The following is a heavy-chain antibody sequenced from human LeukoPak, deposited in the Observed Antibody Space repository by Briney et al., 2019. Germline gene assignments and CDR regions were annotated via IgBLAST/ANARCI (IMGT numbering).Heavy chain of an antibody. CDR2: ISGSGGST. Sequence: GGSLRLSCAASGFTFSSYAMSWVRQAPGKGLEWVSAISGSGGSTYYADSVKGRFTISRDNSKNTLYLQMNSLRAEDTAVYYCAKAPAYCGGDCYPGYYYYMDVWGKGTTVTVSS. CDR3: AKAPAYCGGDCYPGYYYYMDV. D-gene: IGHD2-21*02. CDR1: GFTFSSYA. V-gene: IGHV3-23*01. J-gene: IGHJ6*03.